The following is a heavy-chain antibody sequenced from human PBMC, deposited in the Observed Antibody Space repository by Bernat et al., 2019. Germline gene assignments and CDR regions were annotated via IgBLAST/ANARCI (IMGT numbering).Heavy chain of an antibody. Sequence: EVQLVESGGGLVQPGGSLRLSCAASGFTFSSYWMSWVRQAPGKGLEWVANIKQDGSEKYYVDSVKGRFTISRDNAKNSLYLKMNSLRAEDTAVYYCARDPLRRYYDSSGSRPYFDYWGQGTLVTVSS. CDR3: ARDPLRRYYDSSGSRPYFDY. CDR2: IKQDGSEK. V-gene: IGHV3-7*01. CDR1: GFTFSSYW. J-gene: IGHJ4*02. D-gene: IGHD3-22*01.